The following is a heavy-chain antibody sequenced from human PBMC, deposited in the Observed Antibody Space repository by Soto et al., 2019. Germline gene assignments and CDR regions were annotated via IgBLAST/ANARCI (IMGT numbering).Heavy chain of an antibody. CDR1: GFTLSTYT. Sequence: PGGSLRLSCAASGFTLSTYTMNWVRQAPGKGLEWVPGIIQNGETYYTGSVKGRFTISRDNSKNMVYLQMDSLRADDTALYYCAKDRQPDGIWTFDYWGQGTLVTVSS. V-gene: IGHV3-23*01. CDR2: IIQNGET. J-gene: IGHJ4*02. D-gene: IGHD3-9*01. CDR3: AKDRQPDGIWTFDY.